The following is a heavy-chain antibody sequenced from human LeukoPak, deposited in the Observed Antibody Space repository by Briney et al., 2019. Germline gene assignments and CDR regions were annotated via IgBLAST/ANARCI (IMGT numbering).Heavy chain of an antibody. CDR2: IYYSGST. CDR1: GGSISSYY. Sequence: SETLSLTCTVSGGSISSYYWGWIRQPPGKGLEWIGYIYYSGSTNYNPSLKSRVTISVDTSKNQFSLKLSSVTAADTAVYYCARTDTAMAYYYYGMDVWGQGTTVTVSS. V-gene: IGHV4-59*01. J-gene: IGHJ6*02. D-gene: IGHD5-18*01. CDR3: ARTDTAMAYYYYGMDV.